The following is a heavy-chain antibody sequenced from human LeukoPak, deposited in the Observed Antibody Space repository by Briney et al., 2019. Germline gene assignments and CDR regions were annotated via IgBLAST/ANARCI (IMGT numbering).Heavy chain of an antibody. CDR1: GGSISSYY. CDR3: ARWSAAAGPNWFDP. J-gene: IGHJ5*02. V-gene: IGHV4-59*12. CDR2: IHYSGRT. D-gene: IGHD6-13*01. Sequence: PSETLSLTCTVSGGSISSYYWSWIRQPPGKGLEWIGYIHYSGRTSYNPSLKSRVTISGDTSKNQFSLKLSWRNAAVTAVYYCARWSAAAGPNWFDPWGQGTLVTVSS.